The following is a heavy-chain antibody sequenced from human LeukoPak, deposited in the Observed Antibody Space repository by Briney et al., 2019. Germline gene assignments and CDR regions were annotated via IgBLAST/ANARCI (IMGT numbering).Heavy chain of an antibody. CDR2: ISAYNGNT. CDR1: GYTFTSYD. Sequence: ASVKVSCKASGYTFTSYDINWVRQATGQGLEWMGWISAYNGNTNYAQKFQGRITMTSDTSTSTVYMELNSLRSDDTAVYFCARVGSAAATADYWGQGTLVTVSS. CDR3: ARVGSAAATADY. V-gene: IGHV1-18*01. J-gene: IGHJ4*02. D-gene: IGHD6-25*01.